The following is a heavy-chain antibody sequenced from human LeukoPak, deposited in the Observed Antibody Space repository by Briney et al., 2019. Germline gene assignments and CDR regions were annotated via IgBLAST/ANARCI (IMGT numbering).Heavy chain of an antibody. CDR1: GYSISSGYY. CDR2: MYHSGST. Sequence: SETLSLTCTVSGYSISSGYYWGWIRQPPGKGLEWIGSMYHSGSTYYNPSLKSRVTISVDTSKNQFSLKLSSVTAADTAVYYCARVSGYDWESFYDYWGQGTLVTVAS. J-gene: IGHJ4*02. CDR3: ARVSGYDWESFYDY. D-gene: IGHD5-12*01. V-gene: IGHV4-38-2*02.